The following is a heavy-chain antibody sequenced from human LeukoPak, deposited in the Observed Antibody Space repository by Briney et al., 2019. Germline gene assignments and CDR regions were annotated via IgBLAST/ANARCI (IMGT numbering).Heavy chain of an antibody. J-gene: IGHJ4*02. D-gene: IGHD3/OR15-3a*01. CDR2: IIPIFGTA. Sequence: EASVKVSCKASGGTFISYAISWVRQAPGQGVEWMGGIIPIFGTANYAQKFQGRVTITADESTSTAYMELSSLRSEDTAVYYCARAVRDFWTSPVDYWGQGTLVTVSS. CDR3: ARAVRDFWTSPVDY. CDR1: GGTFISYA. V-gene: IGHV1-69*13.